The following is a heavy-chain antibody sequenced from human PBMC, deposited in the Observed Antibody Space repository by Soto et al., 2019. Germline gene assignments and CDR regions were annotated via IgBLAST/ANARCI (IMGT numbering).Heavy chain of an antibody. CDR2: IGTSGDT. CDR3: ARGQEVGAHFFDS. J-gene: IGHJ4*02. Sequence: EVQLVESGGNLVQPGGSLRLSCEASGFTFSGFDMHWVRQVTGKGLEWVSTIGTSGDTYYAVSVKGRFTISRDNAKNSLALQPNRLRAGDTAGYLCARGQEVGAHFFDSWGQGTQVTGPS. CDR1: GFTFSGFD. D-gene: IGHD2-15*01. V-gene: IGHV3-13*01.